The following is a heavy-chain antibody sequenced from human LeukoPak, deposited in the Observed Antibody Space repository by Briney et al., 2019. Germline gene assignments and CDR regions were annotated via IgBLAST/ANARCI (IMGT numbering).Heavy chain of an antibody. CDR3: ARDLVPAAEYYYYYGMDV. D-gene: IGHD6-13*01. Sequence: GVSLRLSCAPSGFTFSSYATHWVRQAPGKGLEWVAVISYDGSNKYYADSVKGRFTISRDNSKNTLYLQMNSLRAEDTAVYYCARDLVPAAEYYYYYGMDVWGKGTTVTVSS. J-gene: IGHJ6*04. CDR1: GFTFSSYA. V-gene: IGHV3-30*04. CDR2: ISYDGSNK.